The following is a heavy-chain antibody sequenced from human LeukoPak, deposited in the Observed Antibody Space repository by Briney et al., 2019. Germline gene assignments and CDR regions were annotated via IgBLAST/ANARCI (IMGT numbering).Heavy chain of an antibody. CDR3: ARTSYLGIAAAGMVDY. V-gene: IGHV3-21*01. D-gene: IGHD6-13*01. Sequence: GGSLRLSCAASGFTFSSYSMNWVRQAPGKGLEWVSSISSSSSYIYYADSVKGRFTISRDNAKNSLYLQMNSLRAEDTAVYYCARTSYLGIAAAGMVDYWGQGTLVTVSS. J-gene: IGHJ4*02. CDR1: GFTFSSYS. CDR2: ISSSSSYI.